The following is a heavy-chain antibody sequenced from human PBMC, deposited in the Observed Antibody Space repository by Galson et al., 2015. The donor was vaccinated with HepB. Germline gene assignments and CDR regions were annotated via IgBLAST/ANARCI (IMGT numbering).Heavy chain of an antibody. D-gene: IGHD3-22*01. Sequence: SLRLSCAASGFTFDDYAMHWVRQAPGKGLEWVSGISWNSGSIGYADSVKGRFTISRDNAKNSLYLQMNSLRAEDTALYYCAKDQGYDSRGGLGYWGQGTLVTVSS. CDR2: ISWNSGSI. CDR3: AKDQGYDSRGGLGY. J-gene: IGHJ4*02. V-gene: IGHV3-9*01. CDR1: GFTFDDYA.